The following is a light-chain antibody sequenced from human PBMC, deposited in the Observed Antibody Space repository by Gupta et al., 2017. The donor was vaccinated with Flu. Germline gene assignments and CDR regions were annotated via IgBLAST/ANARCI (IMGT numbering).Light chain of an antibody. CDR3: QQYYSTPFT. CDR1: QSVLSSSNNKNY. CDR2: WAS. V-gene: IGKV4-1*01. J-gene: IGKJ3*01. Sequence: DLVMTQPPDPLPVSLGERAPINCKSSQSVLSSSNNKNYLAWYQQRPGQPPKLLLYWASTRESGVPDRFSGSGSGTDFTLTISSLQAEDVAVYYCQQYYSTPFTFGPGTKVDIK.